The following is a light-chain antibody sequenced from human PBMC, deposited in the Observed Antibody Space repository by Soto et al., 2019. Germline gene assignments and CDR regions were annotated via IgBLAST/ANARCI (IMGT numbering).Light chain of an antibody. Sequence: QSVLTQPASVSGSPGQSITISCAGTSSDVGVYDFVSWYQQHPGKAPKLLIYDVNNRPAGISNRFSGSKSGNTASLTISGLQAEDEADYYCSSYTTSTTRVFGGGTKVPVL. CDR1: SSDVGVYDF. V-gene: IGLV2-14*03. J-gene: IGLJ2*01. CDR3: SSYTTSTTRV. CDR2: DVN.